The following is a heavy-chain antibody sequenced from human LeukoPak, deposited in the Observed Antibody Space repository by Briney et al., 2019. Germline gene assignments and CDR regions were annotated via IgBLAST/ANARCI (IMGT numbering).Heavy chain of an antibody. D-gene: IGHD3-10*01. CDR2: IWYDGSNK. J-gene: IGHJ4*02. V-gene: IGHV3-33*01. CDR3: ARDAGARMYYYGSGSYYNGIDY. CDR1: GFTLSSYG. Sequence: GGSLRLSCAASGFTLSSYGMHWVRQAPGKGLEWVAVIWYDGSNKYYADSVKGRFTISRDNSKNTLYLQMNSLRAEDTAVYYCARDAGARMYYYGSGSYYNGIDYWGQGTLVTVSS.